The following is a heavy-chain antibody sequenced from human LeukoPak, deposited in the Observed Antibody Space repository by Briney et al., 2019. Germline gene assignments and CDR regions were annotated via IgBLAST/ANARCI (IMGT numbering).Heavy chain of an antibody. J-gene: IGHJ4*02. Sequence: GESLKISCKASGYTFFTYWIGWVRQMPGKGLEWMGIIYPLDSDTKYSPSFQGQVTVSADKSISTAYLQWSGLKASDSAVYFCARFSGVGFSPYATSGIKGFFDFWGQGTPVTVSS. V-gene: IGHV5-51*01. D-gene: IGHD2-15*01. CDR1: GYTFFTYW. CDR2: IYPLDSDT. CDR3: ARFSGVGFSPYATSGIKGFFDF.